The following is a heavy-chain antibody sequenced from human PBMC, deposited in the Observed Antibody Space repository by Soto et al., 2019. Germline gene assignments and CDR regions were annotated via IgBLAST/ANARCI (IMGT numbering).Heavy chain of an antibody. D-gene: IGHD3-3*01. Sequence: QVQLVQSGAEVKKPGASVKVSCKASGYTFTSYAMHWVRQAPGQRLEWMGWINAGNGNTKYSQTFQGRVTITRDTSASTAYMELSSLRSEDTAVYYCARADFWSGYYDYWGQGTLVTVSS. CDR3: ARADFWSGYYDY. CDR2: INAGNGNT. CDR1: GYTFTSYA. J-gene: IGHJ4*02. V-gene: IGHV1-3*01.